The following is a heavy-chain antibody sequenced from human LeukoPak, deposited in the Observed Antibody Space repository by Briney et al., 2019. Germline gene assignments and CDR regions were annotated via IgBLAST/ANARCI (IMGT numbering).Heavy chain of an antibody. J-gene: IGHJ1*01. D-gene: IGHD3-10*01. CDR3: ARDTDYYGSGRQGYFDH. Sequence: EGSQRLSCAVSGFSISDNFMGWVRQTPGKGLEWVSLIFSGGETYSADSVKGRFAISKDNSKNTLHLQMNSLRVEDTAMYYCARDTDYYGSGRQGYFDHWGQGTLVTVSS. V-gene: IGHV3-66*01. CDR2: IFSGGET. CDR1: GFSISDNF.